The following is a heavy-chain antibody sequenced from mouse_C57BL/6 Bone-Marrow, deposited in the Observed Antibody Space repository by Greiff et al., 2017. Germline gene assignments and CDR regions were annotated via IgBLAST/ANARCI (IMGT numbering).Heavy chain of an antibody. CDR3: AIGGISYYGSSAWFAY. CDR2: IHPSDSDT. D-gene: IGHD1-1*01. J-gene: IGHJ3*01. CDR1: GYTFTSYW. Sequence: QVQLQQPGAELVKPGASVKVSCKASGYTFTSYWMHWVKQRPGQGLEWIGRIHPSDSDTNYNQKFKGKATLTVDKSSSTAYMQLSSLTSEDSAVYYCAIGGISYYGSSAWFAYWGQGTLVTVSA. V-gene: IGHV1-74*01.